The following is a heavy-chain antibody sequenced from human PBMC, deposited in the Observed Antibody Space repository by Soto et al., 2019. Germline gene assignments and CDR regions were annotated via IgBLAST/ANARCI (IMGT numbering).Heavy chain of an antibody. CDR3: AREKEDDSGDYNAFDI. J-gene: IGHJ3*02. CDR2: IYYSGTK. Sequence: QVQLQESGPGLVKPSQTLSLTCTVSGDSINNGDCYWSWLRQLPGKGLEWIGYIYYSGTKYYNTSLKSRVAMSVDTSKNQFSLNLTSVTAADTAVYYCAREKEDDSGDYNAFDIWGQGTVVTVSS. D-gene: IGHD4-17*01. V-gene: IGHV4-31*03. CDR1: GDSINNGDCY.